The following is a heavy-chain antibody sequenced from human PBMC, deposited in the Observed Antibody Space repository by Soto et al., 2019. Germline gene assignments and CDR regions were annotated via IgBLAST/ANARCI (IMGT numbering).Heavy chain of an antibody. V-gene: IGHV1-69*06. D-gene: IGHD6-19*01. CDR1: XXXXXXXX. CDR3: ARPARVGSIAVGGPYFDF. Sequence: QVQLVQSGXXXXXXXXXXKVXXXAXXXXXXXXXISWVXXXPXXXLEWMGGIIPIFGTPNYAQRFQGRATISADKSTSTVYMELSSLTSEDTAVYYCARPARVGSIAVGGPYFDFWGQGTLVAVSS. CDR2: IIPIFGTP. J-gene: IGHJ4*02.